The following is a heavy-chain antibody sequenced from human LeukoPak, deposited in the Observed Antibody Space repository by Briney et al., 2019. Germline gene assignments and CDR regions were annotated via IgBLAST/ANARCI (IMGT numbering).Heavy chain of an antibody. D-gene: IGHD3-22*01. CDR3: AGPYYDSRWGAFDI. Sequence: GGSLRLSCAASGFAFSNYAMHWVRQAPGKGLEWVGLISYDGSNKYYADSVKGRFTISRDNSKNTLYLQLNSLRTEDTAVYYCAGPYYDSRWGAFDIWGRGTMVTFSS. CDR1: GFAFSNYA. J-gene: IGHJ3*02. CDR2: ISYDGSNK. V-gene: IGHV3-30*04.